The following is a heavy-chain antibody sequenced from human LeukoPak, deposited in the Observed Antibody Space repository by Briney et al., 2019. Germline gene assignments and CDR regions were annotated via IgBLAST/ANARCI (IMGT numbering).Heavy chain of an antibody. CDR1: GFTFSNYA. V-gene: IGHV3-23*01. Sequence: PGGSLRLSCATSGFTFSNYAINCVRQAPGKGLGWVSAFSGNDGSTYYADSVRGRFTISRDNSKHTLYLQMTSLRAEDTAVYYCAKMTPRSYHMDVWGKGTTVTVSS. CDR3: AKMTPRSYHMDV. J-gene: IGHJ6*03. CDR2: FSGNDGST.